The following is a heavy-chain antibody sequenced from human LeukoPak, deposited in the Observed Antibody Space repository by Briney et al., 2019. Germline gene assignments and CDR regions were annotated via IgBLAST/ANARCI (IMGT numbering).Heavy chain of an antibody. Sequence: SETLSLTCAVYGGSFSGYYWSWIRQPPGKGLEWIGEINHSGSTNYNPSLKSRVTISVDTSKNQFSLKLSSVTAADTAVYYCARGCAFDYWGQGTLVTVSS. V-gene: IGHV4-34*01. CDR1: GGSFSGYY. CDR3: ARGCAFDY. J-gene: IGHJ4*02. CDR2: INHSGST.